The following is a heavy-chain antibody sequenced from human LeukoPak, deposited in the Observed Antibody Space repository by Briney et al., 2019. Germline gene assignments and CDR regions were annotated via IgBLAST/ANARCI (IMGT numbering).Heavy chain of an antibody. Sequence: PGGSLRLSCAASGFTFSSYSMNWVRQAPGKGLEWVSSISSSSSYIYYADSVKGRFTIFRDNAKNSLYLQMNSLRAEDTAVYYCASGYYYDSGAFDIWGQGTMVTVSS. CDR2: ISSSSSYI. CDR3: ASGYYYDSGAFDI. D-gene: IGHD3-22*01. V-gene: IGHV3-21*01. CDR1: GFTFSSYS. J-gene: IGHJ3*02.